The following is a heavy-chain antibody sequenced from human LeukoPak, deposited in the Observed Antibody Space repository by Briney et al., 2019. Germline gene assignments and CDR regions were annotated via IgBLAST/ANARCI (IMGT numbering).Heavy chain of an antibody. CDR1: GFTFSSYA. D-gene: IGHD6-13*01. CDR2: ISYDGSNK. J-gene: IGHJ4*02. CDR3: ARGNIAAAGTLDY. V-gene: IGHV3-30-3*01. Sequence: PGRSLRLSCAASGFTFSSYAMHWVRQAPGKRLEWVAVISYDGSNKYYADSVKGRFTTSRDNSKNTLYLQMNSLRAEDTAVYYCARGNIAAAGTLDYWGQGTLVTVSS.